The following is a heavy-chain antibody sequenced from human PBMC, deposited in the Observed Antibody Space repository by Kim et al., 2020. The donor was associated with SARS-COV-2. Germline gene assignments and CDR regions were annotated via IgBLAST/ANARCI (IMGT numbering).Heavy chain of an antibody. V-gene: IGHV3-11*04. CDR3: ARETVLLWFGELTPPAGY. CDR1: GFTFSDYY. CDR2: ISSSGSTI. J-gene: IGHJ4*02. D-gene: IGHD3-10*01. Sequence: GGSLRLSCAASGFTFSDYYMSWIRQAPGKGLEWVSYISSSGSTIYYADSVKGRFTISRDNAKNSLYLQMNSLRAEDTAVYYCARETVLLWFGELTPPAGYWGQGTLVTVSS.